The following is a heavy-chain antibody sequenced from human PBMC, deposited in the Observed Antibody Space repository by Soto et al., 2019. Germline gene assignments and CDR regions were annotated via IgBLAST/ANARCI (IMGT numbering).Heavy chain of an antibody. Sequence: ASVKVSYKASGYTFTSYYMHWVRQAPGRGLEWMGIINPSGGSTSYAQKFQGRVTMTRETSRSTVYMERRSLRSEDTAVYYCARAGYRSSYEWFDPWGQGTLLTVSS. CDR1: GYTFTSYY. CDR3: ARAGYRSSYEWFDP. V-gene: IGHV1-46*01. CDR2: INPSGGST. J-gene: IGHJ5*02. D-gene: IGHD6-6*01.